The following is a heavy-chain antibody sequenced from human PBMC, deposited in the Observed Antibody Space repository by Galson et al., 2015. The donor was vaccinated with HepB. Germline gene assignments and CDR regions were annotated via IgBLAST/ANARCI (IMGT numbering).Heavy chain of an antibody. CDR3: AREFDTGDYYYYYMDV. D-gene: IGHD3-10*01. V-gene: IGHV3-33*01. J-gene: IGHJ6*03. CDR2: IWYDGSNK. Sequence: SLRLSCAASGFTFSSYGMHWVRQAPGKGLEWVAVIWYDGSNKYYADSVKGRFTISRDNSKNTLYLQMNSLRAEDTAVYYCAREFDTGDYYYYYMDVWGKGTTVTVSS. CDR1: GFTFSSYG.